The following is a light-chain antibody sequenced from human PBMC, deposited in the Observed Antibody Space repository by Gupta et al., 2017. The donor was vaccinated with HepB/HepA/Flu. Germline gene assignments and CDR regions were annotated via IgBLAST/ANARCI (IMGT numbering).Light chain of an antibody. CDR3: AAWDDSLSGPV. CDR2: RNN. J-gene: IGLJ7*01. Sequence: QSVLPQPPSASGTPGQRVTISCSGSSSNIGTNYVYWYQQLPGTAPKVLIYRNNQRPSGVPDRFSGSKSGTSASLAISGLRSEDEADYYCAAWDDSLSGPVFGGGTQLTVL. V-gene: IGLV1-47*01. CDR1: SSNIGTNY.